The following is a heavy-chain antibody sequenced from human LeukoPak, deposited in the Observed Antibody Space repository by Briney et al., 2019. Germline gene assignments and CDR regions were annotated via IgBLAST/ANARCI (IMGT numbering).Heavy chain of an antibody. D-gene: IGHD5-18*01. V-gene: IGHV3-30*02. Sequence: PGGSLRLSCAASGFTFSSYGMHWVRQAPGKGLEWVAFIRYDGSNKYYADSVKGRFTISRDNSKNTLYLQMNSLRAEDTAVYYCAKDPLAIPYTAMGRYFDYWGQGTLVTVSS. CDR3: AKDPLAIPYTAMGRYFDY. CDR1: GFTFSSYG. J-gene: IGHJ4*02. CDR2: IRYDGSNK.